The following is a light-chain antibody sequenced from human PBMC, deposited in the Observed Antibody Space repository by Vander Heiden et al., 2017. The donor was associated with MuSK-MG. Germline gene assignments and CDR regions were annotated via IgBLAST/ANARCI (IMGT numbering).Light chain of an antibody. Sequence: QSVLTPPPSASGTPGTRVTISCSGSSSNIGSNTVNGYQQHPGTAPKLLIYSNKQRPSGVPDRFSGSKSGTSASMAISGLQAEDEADYYCAAWDDSLNGVVFGGGTKLTVL. V-gene: IGLV1-44*01. CDR2: SNK. J-gene: IGLJ2*01. CDR1: SSNIGSNT. CDR3: AAWDDSLNGVV.